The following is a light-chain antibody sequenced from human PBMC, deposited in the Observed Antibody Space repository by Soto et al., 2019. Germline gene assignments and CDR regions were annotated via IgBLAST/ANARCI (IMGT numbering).Light chain of an antibody. J-gene: IGLJ2*01. CDR3: ATWDSSLSAGV. V-gene: IGLV1-51*01. CDR2: DNN. CDR1: SSNIGNY. Sequence: QSVLTQPPSVSAAPGQKVTISCSGSSSNIGNYVSWYQQLPGTAPKLLIYDNNRRPSGIPDRFSGSKSGTSATLGITGLQTGDEADFYCATWDSSLSAGVFGGGTKLTVL.